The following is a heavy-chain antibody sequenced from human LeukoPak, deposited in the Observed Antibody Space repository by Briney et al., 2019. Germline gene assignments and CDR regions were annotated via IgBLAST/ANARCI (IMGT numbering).Heavy chain of an antibody. V-gene: IGHV3-23*01. D-gene: IGHD3-22*01. CDR2: ISGSGGST. Sequence: GGSLRLSCAASGFTFSSYAMSWVRQAPGKGLEWVSAISGSGGSTYYADSVKGRFTISRDNSKNTLYLQMNRLRAKDTAVYYCAKAGSVTMRVVVTPADVWGQGTTVTVSS. CDR3: AKAGSVTMRVVVTPADV. J-gene: IGHJ6*02. CDR1: GFTFSSYA.